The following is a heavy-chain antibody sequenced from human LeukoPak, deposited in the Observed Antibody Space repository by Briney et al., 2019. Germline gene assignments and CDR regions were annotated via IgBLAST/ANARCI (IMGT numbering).Heavy chain of an antibody. D-gene: IGHD6-13*01. V-gene: IGHV3-13*01. J-gene: IGHJ3*02. Sequence: QPGGSLRLSCAASGFTFSSYDMHWVRQATGKGLEWVSAIGTAGDTYYPGSVKGRFTISRENAKNSLYLQMNSLRAGDTAVYYCARDRSSSGAFDIWGQGTMVTVSS. CDR3: ARDRSSSGAFDI. CDR2: IGTAGDT. CDR1: GFTFSSYD.